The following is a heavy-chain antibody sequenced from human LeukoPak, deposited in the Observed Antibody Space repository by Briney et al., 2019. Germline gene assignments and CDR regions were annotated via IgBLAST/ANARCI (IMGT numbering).Heavy chain of an antibody. Sequence: ASVKVSCKASGGTFSSYAISWVRQAPGQGLEWMGGIIPIFGTANYAQKFQGRVTITTDESTSTAYMELSSLRTEDTAVYYCAGESFWSGYYDYMDVWGKGTTVTVSS. D-gene: IGHD3-3*01. CDR3: AGESFWSGYYDYMDV. CDR1: GGTFSSYA. V-gene: IGHV1-69*05. CDR2: IIPIFGTA. J-gene: IGHJ6*03.